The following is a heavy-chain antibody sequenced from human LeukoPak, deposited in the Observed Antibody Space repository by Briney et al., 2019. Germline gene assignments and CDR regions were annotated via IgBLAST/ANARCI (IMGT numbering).Heavy chain of an antibody. CDR1: GYTFTGYY. Sequence: ASVKVSCKASGYTFTGYYMHWVRRAPGQXLEWRGIINPSGGSTSYAQKFQGRVTMTRDTSTSTVYMELSSLRSEDTAVYYCAREPVVTAINGMDVWGQGTTVTVSS. CDR3: AREPVVTAINGMDV. J-gene: IGHJ6*02. D-gene: IGHD2-21*02. V-gene: IGHV1-46*01. CDR2: INPSGGST.